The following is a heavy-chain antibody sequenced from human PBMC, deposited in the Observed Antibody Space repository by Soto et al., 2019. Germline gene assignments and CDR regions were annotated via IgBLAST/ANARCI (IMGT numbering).Heavy chain of an antibody. V-gene: IGHV3-33*08. CDR3: ASGLRYVLDY. J-gene: IGHJ4*02. D-gene: IGHD3-16*01. CDR2: ISSDEKIK. Sequence: PGGSLRLSFGAYGFSFGNFGMHWVRQAPGKGLEWVAVISSDEKIKQYSDSVRGRFAISRDNSNNTLYLQMTSLRAEDEAIYYCASGLRYVLDYWGQGTLVTVSS. CDR1: GFSFGNFG.